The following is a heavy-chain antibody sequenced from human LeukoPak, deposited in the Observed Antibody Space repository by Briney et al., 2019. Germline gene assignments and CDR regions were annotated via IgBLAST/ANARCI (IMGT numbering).Heavy chain of an antibody. CDR1: GYTFTSYA. J-gene: IGHJ4*02. CDR2: INTNTGNP. Sequence: ASVKVSCMASGYTFTSYAMNWVRQAPGQGLEWMGWINTNTGNPTYAQGFTGRLVFSLDTSVSTAYLQISSLKAEDTAVYYCARTITMIVVVPGYWGQGTLVTVSS. V-gene: IGHV7-4-1*02. D-gene: IGHD3-22*01. CDR3: ARTITMIVVVPGY.